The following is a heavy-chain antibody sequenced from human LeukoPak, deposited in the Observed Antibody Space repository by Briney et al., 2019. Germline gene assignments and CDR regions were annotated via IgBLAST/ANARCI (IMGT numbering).Heavy chain of an antibody. Sequence: GGSLRLSCAASGFTFSSYWVHWVRQAPGKGLEWVAFIQYDGSNKYYADSVKGRFTISRDNSKNTLYLQMNSLRAEDTAVYYCAKGPGDRGSLDYWGQGTLVTVSS. CDR2: IQYDGSNK. V-gene: IGHV3-30*02. CDR1: GFTFSSYW. J-gene: IGHJ4*02. CDR3: AKGPGDRGSLDY. D-gene: IGHD3-10*01.